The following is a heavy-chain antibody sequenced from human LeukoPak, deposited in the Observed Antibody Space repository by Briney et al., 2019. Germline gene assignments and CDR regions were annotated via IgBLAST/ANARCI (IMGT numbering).Heavy chain of an antibody. V-gene: IGHV1-69*05. CDR3: ASSIGRSFWSGFDY. J-gene: IGHJ4*02. CDR2: IIPIFGTA. Sequence: ASVKVSCKASGGTFSSYAISWVRQAPGQGLEWMGGIIPIFGTANYAQKFQGRVTITTDESTSTAYMELSSLRSEDTAVYYCASSIGRSFWSGFDYRGQGTLVTVSS. D-gene: IGHD3-3*01. CDR1: GGTFSSYA.